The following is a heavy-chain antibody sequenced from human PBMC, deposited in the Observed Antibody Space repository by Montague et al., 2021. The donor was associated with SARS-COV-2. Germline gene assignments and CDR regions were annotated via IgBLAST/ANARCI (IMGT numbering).Heavy chain of an antibody. CDR3: AHRRGLLLSDAFDI. CDR2: IYWDDDK. CDR1: GFSLSTSGVG. V-gene: IGHV2-5*02. Sequence: PALVKPTQTLTLTCTFSGFSLSTSGVGVGWIRQPPGKALEWLALIYWDDDKRYSPSLKGRLTITKGTSKNQVVLTMTNMDPVDTATYYCAHRRGLLLSDAFDIWGQGTMVTVSS. D-gene: IGHD1-26*01. J-gene: IGHJ3*02.